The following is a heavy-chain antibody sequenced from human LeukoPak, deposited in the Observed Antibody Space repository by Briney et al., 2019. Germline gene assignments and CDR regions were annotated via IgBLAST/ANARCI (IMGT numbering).Heavy chain of an antibody. V-gene: IGHV3-74*01. J-gene: IGHJ4*02. CDR2: INSDGTAT. D-gene: IGHD3-10*01. CDR1: GFSFSIYY. CDR3: VLYGLGSPH. Sequence: GGSLRLSCASSGFSFSIYYMHWVRQAPGKGLVWVSRINSDGTATVYADSVRGRFTISRDNAKNTLYLQMNSLGAEDTAVYYCVLYGLGSPHWGQGTLVTVS.